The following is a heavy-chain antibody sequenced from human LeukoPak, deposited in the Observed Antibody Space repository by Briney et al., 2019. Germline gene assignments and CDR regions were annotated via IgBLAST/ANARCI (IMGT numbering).Heavy chain of an antibody. CDR1: GFTLSTYA. D-gene: IGHD2-21*01. J-gene: IGHJ4*02. Sequence: GGSLRLFCAASGFTLSTYAMHWVRQAPGKGLEYVSAINNNGGSTYYANSVKGRFTISRDNSKNTLYLQMGSLRAEDMAVYYCASDSYYYDHGDQGQVVTVSS. CDR3: ASDSYYYDH. V-gene: IGHV3-64*01. CDR2: INNNGGST.